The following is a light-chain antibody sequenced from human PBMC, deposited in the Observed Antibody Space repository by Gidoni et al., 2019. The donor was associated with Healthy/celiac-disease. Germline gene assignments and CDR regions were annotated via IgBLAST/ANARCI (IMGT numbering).Light chain of an antibody. CDR1: SSDVGGYNY. V-gene: IGLV2-11*01. CDR2: DVS. Sequence: QSALTQPRSVSGSTGQSVTISCTGTSSDVGGYNYVSWYQQHPGKAPKLMIYDVSKRPSGVPDRFSGSKSGNTASLTISGLQAEYEADYYCCSYAGSYTWVFGGGTKLTVL. CDR3: CSYAGSYTWV. J-gene: IGLJ3*02.